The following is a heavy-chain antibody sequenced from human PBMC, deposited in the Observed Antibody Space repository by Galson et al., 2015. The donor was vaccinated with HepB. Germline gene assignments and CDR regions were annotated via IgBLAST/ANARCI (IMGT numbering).Heavy chain of an antibody. D-gene: IGHD1-26*01. CDR3: VRDNSYSGSYTTYLSH. Sequence: CAISGDSVSSNSAAWNWIRQSPSRGLEWLGRTYYRSKWYNDYAVSVKSRITINPDTSKNQFSLQLNSVTPEDTAVYYCVRDNSYSGSYTTYLSHWGQGTVVTVSS. V-gene: IGHV6-1*01. CDR2: TYYRSKWYN. J-gene: IGHJ4*02. CDR1: GDSVSSNSAA.